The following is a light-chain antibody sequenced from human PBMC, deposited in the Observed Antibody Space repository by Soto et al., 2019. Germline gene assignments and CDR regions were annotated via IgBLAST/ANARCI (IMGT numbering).Light chain of an antibody. CDR1: SSNIGGNT. V-gene: IGLV1-44*01. Sequence: QSVLTQPPSASGTPGQRVTIYCSGSSSNIGGNTVNWYQHLPGTAPKLLIYATYQRPSGVPDRISGSNSGTSASLAISGLQSEDEADYYCAAWDDRLNGVVFGGGTKVTVL. CDR2: ATY. J-gene: IGLJ2*01. CDR3: AAWDDRLNGVV.